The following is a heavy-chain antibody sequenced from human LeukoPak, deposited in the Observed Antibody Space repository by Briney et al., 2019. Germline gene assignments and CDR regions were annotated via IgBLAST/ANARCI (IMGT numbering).Heavy chain of an antibody. D-gene: IGHD5-18*01. J-gene: IGHJ6*03. CDR3: ARVGTPMVTIVAPYYMDV. Sequence: GGSLRLSCAASGLTFRNYGMHWVRQTPGKGLEWVAFIESDESISQYADLVKGRFTISRDNSKNMLYLQMNSLRAEDTAVYYCARVGTPMVTIVAPYYMDVWGKGTTVTISS. CDR1: GLTFRNYG. V-gene: IGHV3-30*12. CDR2: IESDESIS.